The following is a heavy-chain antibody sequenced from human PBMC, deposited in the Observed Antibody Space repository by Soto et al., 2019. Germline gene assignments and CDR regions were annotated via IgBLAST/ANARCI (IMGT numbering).Heavy chain of an antibody. V-gene: IGHV4-39*01. D-gene: IGHD6-6*01. CDR3: ARHTTGQGSSHWFDP. CDR2: IYYSGST. J-gene: IGHJ5*02. Sequence: SETLSLTCTVSGGSISSSSYYWGWIRQPPGKGLEWIGSIYYSGSTYYNPSLKSRVTISVDTSKNQFSLKLSSVTAADTAVYYCARHTTGQGSSHWFDPWGQGTLVTVSS. CDR1: GGSISSSSYY.